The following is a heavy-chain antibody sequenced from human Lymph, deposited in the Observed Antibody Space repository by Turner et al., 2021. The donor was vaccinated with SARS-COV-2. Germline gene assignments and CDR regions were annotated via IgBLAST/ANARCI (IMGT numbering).Heavy chain of an antibody. D-gene: IGHD3-3*01. CDR1: GFTFSSYS. V-gene: IGHV3-21*01. J-gene: IGHJ6*02. Sequence: EVQLLESGGGLVKPGGSLSLSFSASGFTFSSYSMNWVRQAPGKGLEWVSSISSRSSYIYNADSVKGRFTISRENAKNSLYLQMNSLRAEDTAVYYCARDYYDFWSGYNSYYYGMDVWGQGTTVTVSS. CDR2: ISSRSSYI. CDR3: ARDYYDFWSGYNSYYYGMDV.